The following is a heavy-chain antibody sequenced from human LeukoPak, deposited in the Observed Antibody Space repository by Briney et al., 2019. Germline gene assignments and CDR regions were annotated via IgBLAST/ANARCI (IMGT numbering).Heavy chain of an antibody. J-gene: IGHJ6*03. D-gene: IGHD2-15*01. Sequence: GGSLRLSCAASGFTFSSYSMNWVRQAPGKGLEWVSYISSSSSTIYYADSVKGRFTISRDNAKNSLYLQMNSLRAEDTAVYYCAREDCSGGSCYFYYYYYMDVWGKGTTVTVSS. CDR3: AREDCSGGSCYFYYYYYMDV. CDR2: ISSSSSTI. V-gene: IGHV3-48*01. CDR1: GFTFSSYS.